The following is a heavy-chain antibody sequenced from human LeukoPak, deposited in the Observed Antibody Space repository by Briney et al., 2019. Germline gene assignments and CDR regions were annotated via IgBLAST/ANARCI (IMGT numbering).Heavy chain of an antibody. CDR2: VTGSGGDT. V-gene: IGHV3-23*01. Sequence: PGGCLRLSCAASGFTFSSYAMSWVRQAPGKGLEWVSSVTGSGGDTYYADSVKGRFAISRDNSKNALYLQMNSLRAEDTAVYYCAKYFYGDYGLHYWGQGTLVTVSS. CDR3: AKYFYGDYGLHY. J-gene: IGHJ4*02. D-gene: IGHD4-17*01. CDR1: GFTFSSYA.